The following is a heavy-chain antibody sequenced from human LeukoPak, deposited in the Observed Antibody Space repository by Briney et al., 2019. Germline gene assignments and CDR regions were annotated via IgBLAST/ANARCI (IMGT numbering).Heavy chain of an antibody. J-gene: IGHJ4*02. D-gene: IGHD5-18*01. Sequence: GASVKVSCKASGGTFSSYAISWVRQAPGQGHEWMGGIIPIFGTANYAQKFQGRVTITADESTSTAYMELSSLRSEDTAVYCCASPPRGYSYGYFFDYWGQGTLVTVSS. CDR3: ASPPRGYSYGYFFDY. CDR1: GGTFSSYA. V-gene: IGHV1-69*01. CDR2: IIPIFGTA.